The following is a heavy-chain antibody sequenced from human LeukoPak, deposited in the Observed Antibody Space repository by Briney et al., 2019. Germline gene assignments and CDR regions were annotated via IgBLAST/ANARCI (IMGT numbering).Heavy chain of an antibody. D-gene: IGHD2-2*01. Sequence: AASVKVSCKASGYTFTGYYMHWVRQAPGQGLEWMGWINPNSGDTHYAPKFQGRVTMTRDTSISTAYMELSRLRSDDTAVYYCAREADCSSTSCDLDYWGQGTLVTVSP. CDR3: AREADCSSTSCDLDY. J-gene: IGHJ4*02. CDR1: GYTFTGYY. V-gene: IGHV1-2*02. CDR2: INPNSGDT.